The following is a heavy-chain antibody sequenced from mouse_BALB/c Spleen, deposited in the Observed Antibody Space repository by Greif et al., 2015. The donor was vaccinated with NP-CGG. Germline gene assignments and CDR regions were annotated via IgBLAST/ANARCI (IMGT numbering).Heavy chain of an antibody. V-gene: IGHV5-6-2*01. D-gene: IGHD1-1*01. J-gene: IGHJ2*01. CDR2: INSNGGST. Sequence: DVMLVESGGGLVKLGGSLKLSCAASGFTFSSYYMSWVRQTPERRLELVAAINSNGGSTYYPDTVKGRFTISRDNAKNTLYLQMSSLKSEDTALYYCARGGTTVFDYWGQGTTLTVSS. CDR3: ARGGTTVFDY. CDR1: GFTFSSYY.